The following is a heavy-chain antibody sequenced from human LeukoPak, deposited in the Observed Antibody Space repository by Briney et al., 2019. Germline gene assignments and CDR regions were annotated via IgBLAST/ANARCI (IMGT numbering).Heavy chain of an antibody. V-gene: IGHV3-74*01. CDR3: ARAPPSNGYSYHFDI. J-gene: IGHJ3*02. D-gene: IGHD5-18*01. CDR2: INREGRGI. CDR1: GFTFSSQW. Sequence: GGSLRLSCAASGFTFSSQWMHWVRQAPGKGLVWVSRINREGRGIIYADSVKGRFTISRDNAKNTLYLQMNSLRAEDTAVYYCARAPPSNGYSYHFDIWGQGTMVTVSS.